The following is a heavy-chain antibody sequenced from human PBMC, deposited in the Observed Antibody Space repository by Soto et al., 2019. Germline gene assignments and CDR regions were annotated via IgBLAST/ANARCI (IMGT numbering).Heavy chain of an antibody. D-gene: IGHD1-26*01. CDR3: AREIREVGGTLNPIDY. J-gene: IGHJ4*02. CDR2: TYFRSQWYY. V-gene: IGHV6-1*01. CDR1: GDSVSSNSAT. Sequence: SXTLSLTCAISGDSVSSNSATWNWIRQSPSRGFEWLGRTYFRSQWYYDYAVSVTSRLTINQDTSKNQFSLQLNSVTPEDTAVYYCAREIREVGGTLNPIDYCGEGTLVTXSS.